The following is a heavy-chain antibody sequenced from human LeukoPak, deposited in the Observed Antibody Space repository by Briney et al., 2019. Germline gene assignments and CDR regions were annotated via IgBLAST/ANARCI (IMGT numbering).Heavy chain of an antibody. Sequence: EASVKVSCKASGGTFSSYAISWVRQAPGQGLERMGGIIPIFGTANYAQKFQGRVTITADEYTSTAYMELSSLRSEDTDVYYCAREAVAGSFDYWGQGTLVTVSS. CDR1: GGTFSSYA. CDR3: AREAVAGSFDY. J-gene: IGHJ4*02. V-gene: IGHV1-69*01. D-gene: IGHD6-19*01. CDR2: IIPIFGTA.